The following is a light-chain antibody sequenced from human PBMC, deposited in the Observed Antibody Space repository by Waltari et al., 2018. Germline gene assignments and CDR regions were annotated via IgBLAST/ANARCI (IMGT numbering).Light chain of an antibody. Sequence: QLVLTQSPSASASLGASVTLTCPLCSGHSSHLIAQHLQQPEKGPRYLMKVNSDGSHSKGDGIPDRFSGSSSGAERYLTISSLQSEDEADYYCQTGGHGTWVFGGGTKLTVL. CDR2: VNSDGSH. CDR3: QTGGHGTWV. J-gene: IGLJ3*02. CDR1: SGHSSHL. V-gene: IGLV4-69*01.